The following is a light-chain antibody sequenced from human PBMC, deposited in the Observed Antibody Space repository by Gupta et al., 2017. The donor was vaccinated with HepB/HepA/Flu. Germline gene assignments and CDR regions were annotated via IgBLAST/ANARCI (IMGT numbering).Light chain of an antibody. V-gene: IGKV1-39*01. CDR1: QSINDY. J-gene: IGKJ2*01. CDR2: AAS. CDR3: QETYSAPPFT. Sequence: MTQSPSSLPASVGDRVTITCRASQSINDYLNWYQQKPGEAPKLLIYAASNLQSGVPSRFSASASGTDFTLTISGLQPEDFAIYYCQETYSAPPFTFGQGTKLEI.